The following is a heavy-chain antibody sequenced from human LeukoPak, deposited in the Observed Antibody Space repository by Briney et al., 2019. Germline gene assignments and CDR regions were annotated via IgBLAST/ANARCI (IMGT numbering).Heavy chain of an antibody. CDR1: GYTFTGYY. V-gene: IGHV1-2*06. Sequence: ASVKVSCKASGYTFTGYYMHWVRQAPGQGLEWMGRINPNSGGTNYEQKFQGRGTMTRDTSISTAYMELSRLRSDDTAVYYCAREGWGFGELRGYYFDYWGQGTLVTVSS. CDR2: INPNSGGT. D-gene: IGHD3-10*01. CDR3: AREGWGFGELRGYYFDY. J-gene: IGHJ4*02.